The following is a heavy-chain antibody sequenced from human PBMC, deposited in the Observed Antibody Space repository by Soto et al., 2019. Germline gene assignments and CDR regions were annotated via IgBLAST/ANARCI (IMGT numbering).Heavy chain of an antibody. Sequence: GGSLRLSCAASGFTFSSYEMNWVRQAPGKGLEWVSYISSSGSTIYYADSVKGRFTISRDNAKNSLYLQMNSLRAEDTAVYYCARSGAYYDFWSGYFYYYYGVDVWGQGTTVTVSS. CDR3: ARSGAYYDFWSGYFYYYYGVDV. J-gene: IGHJ6*02. CDR2: ISSSGSTI. D-gene: IGHD3-3*01. CDR1: GFTFSSYE. V-gene: IGHV3-48*03.